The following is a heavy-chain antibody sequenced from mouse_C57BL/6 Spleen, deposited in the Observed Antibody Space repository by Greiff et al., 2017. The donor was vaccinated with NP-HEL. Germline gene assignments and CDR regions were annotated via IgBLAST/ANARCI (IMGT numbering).Heavy chain of an antibody. CDR2: ISSGSSTI. CDR3: ASPYYGTSLDY. CDR1: GFTFSDYG. Sequence: EVMLVESGGGLVKPGGSLKLSCAASGFTFSDYGMHWVRQAPEKGLEWVAYISSGSSTIYYADTVKGRFTISRDNAKNTLFLQMTSLRSEDTAMYYCASPYYGTSLDYWGQSTTLTVSS. V-gene: IGHV5-17*01. D-gene: IGHD1-1*01. J-gene: IGHJ2*01.